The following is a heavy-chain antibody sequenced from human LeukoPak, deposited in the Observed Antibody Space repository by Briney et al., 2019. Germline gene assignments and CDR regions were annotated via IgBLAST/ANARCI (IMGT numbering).Heavy chain of an antibody. V-gene: IGHV4-39*07. CDR2: IYYSGST. D-gene: IGHD6-19*01. Sequence: PSETLSLTCTVSGGSISSSSYYWGWIRQPPGKGLEWIGSIYYSGSTYYNPSLKSRVTISVDMSKNHFSLRLSSVTAADTAMYHCARGTLYSGWSYYFDYWGQGSQVTVSS. J-gene: IGHJ4*02. CDR3: ARGTLYSGWSYYFDY. CDR1: GGSISSSSYY.